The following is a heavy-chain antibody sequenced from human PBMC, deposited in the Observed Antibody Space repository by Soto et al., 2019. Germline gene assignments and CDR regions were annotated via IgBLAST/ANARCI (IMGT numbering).Heavy chain of an antibody. CDR1: GYNFTRYG. D-gene: IGHD6-19*01. Sequence: QVQLVQSAAEVKPPGASVKVSCKASGYNFTRYGFSWVRQAPGQGLEWMGRISAYSGDTNYEQKFQGRVSMTTDTSTSTGYMELRSLRSDDTAVYYCERASGVGLTQWLMFDFWGQGTLVTVSS. J-gene: IGHJ4*02. CDR3: ERASGVGLTQWLMFDF. V-gene: IGHV1-18*01. CDR2: ISAYSGDT.